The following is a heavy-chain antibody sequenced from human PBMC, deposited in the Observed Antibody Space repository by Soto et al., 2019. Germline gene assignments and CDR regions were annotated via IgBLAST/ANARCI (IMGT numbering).Heavy chain of an antibody. CDR2: INHNGNN. J-gene: IGHJ3*02. D-gene: IGHD3-9*01. CDR3: ARGGSNDWQVAFDI. Sequence: QLQQWGAGLLKPSETLSLTCVVSGGSFSTYYYSWIRQSPGKGLEWIGEINHNGNNNYSPSLKCRVTMSLDTSKNQFSLKLTSMTAADTAVYYCARGGSNDWQVAFDIWGQGTMVTVSS. CDR1: GGSFSTYY. V-gene: IGHV4-34*01.